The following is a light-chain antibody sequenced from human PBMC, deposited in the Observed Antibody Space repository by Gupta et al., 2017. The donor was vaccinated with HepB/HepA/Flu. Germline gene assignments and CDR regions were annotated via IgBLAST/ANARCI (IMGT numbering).Light chain of an antibody. CDR2: DAS. CDR1: QSVASS. J-gene: IGKJ4*01. V-gene: IGKV3-11*01. Sequence: EIVLTQSPDTLSLSPGERATLPCSATQSVASSFAWYPQKPGQAHRLLIYDASSRAPGVPARVSGSGSGTDLTLTITSLDPEDAALSYCQLRSHCTPEGTFGRGTKVEI. CDR3: QLRSHCTPEGT.